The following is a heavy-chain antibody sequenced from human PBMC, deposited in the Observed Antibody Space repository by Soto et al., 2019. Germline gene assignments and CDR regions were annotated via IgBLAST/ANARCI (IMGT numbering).Heavy chain of an antibody. Sequence: PSETLSLTCTVSGYSISSGGYYWVWIRQPPGKGLEWIGNIYYSGTTYYNPSLKSRVTMSLHTSKNQFSLNLSSVTATDAAEYYCARRGYSYGQPFDNWGQGSLVTVSS. CDR1: GYSISSGGYY. CDR2: IYYSGTT. J-gene: IGHJ4*02. D-gene: IGHD5-18*01. CDR3: ARRGYSYGQPFDN. V-gene: IGHV4-39*01.